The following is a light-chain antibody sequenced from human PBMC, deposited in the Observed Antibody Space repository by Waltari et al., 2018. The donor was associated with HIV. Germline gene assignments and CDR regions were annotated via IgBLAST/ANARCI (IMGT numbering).Light chain of an antibody. CDR1: SSDVGNYNL. V-gene: IGLV2-23*02. CDR2: EVS. Sequence: QSALTQPASVSGSPGQSITISCTGTSSDVGNYNLVSWYQQHPGKAPKLMIYEVSKRHSGVSNRFSGSKSGNTASLTISGLQAEDEADYYCCSYAGSVVFGGGTKLTVL. J-gene: IGLJ2*01. CDR3: CSYAGSVV.